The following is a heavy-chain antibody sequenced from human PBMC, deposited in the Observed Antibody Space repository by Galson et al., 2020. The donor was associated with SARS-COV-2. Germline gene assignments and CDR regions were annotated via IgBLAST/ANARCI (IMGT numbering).Heavy chain of an antibody. Sequence: SETLSLTCAVYGGSFRNYYWTWIRQPPEKGLEWLGEINHRGSTNYNPSLKSRVAMSVDASKNQFSLSLSSVTAADTAVYYCARGAGEQRLMVVVAYYYSCMDVWGSGTTVTVSS. CDR3: ARGAGEQRLMVVVAYYYSCMDV. CDR2: INHRGST. D-gene: IGHD6-25*01. V-gene: IGHV4-34*01. CDR1: GGSFRNYY. J-gene: IGHJ6*04.